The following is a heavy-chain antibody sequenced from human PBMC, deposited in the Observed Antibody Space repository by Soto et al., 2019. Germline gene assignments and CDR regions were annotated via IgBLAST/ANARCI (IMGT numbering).Heavy chain of an antibody. D-gene: IGHD3-9*01. CDR3: ARHGYYDILTGYYEGIEYYFDY. J-gene: IGHJ4*02. Sequence: PSETLSLTCTVSGGSISSSSYYWGWIRQPPGKGLEWIGSIYHSGSTYYNPSLKSRVTISVDTSKNQFSLKLSSVTAADTAVYYCARHGYYDILTGYYEGIEYYFDYWGQGTLVTVSS. CDR2: IYHSGST. V-gene: IGHV4-39*01. CDR1: GGSISSSSYY.